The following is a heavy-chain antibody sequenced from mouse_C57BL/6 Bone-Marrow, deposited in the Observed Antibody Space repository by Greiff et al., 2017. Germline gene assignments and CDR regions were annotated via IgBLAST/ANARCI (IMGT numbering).Heavy chain of an antibody. CDR2: IDPSDSYT. J-gene: IGHJ2*01. D-gene: IGHD1-1*01. CDR1: GYTFTSYW. Sequence: QVQLQQPGAELVKPGASVKLSCKASGYTFTSYWMQWVKQRPGQGLEWIGEIDPSDSYTNYNQKFKGKATLTVDTSSSTAYMQLSSLTSEDSAVYYCARPYGSRAYWGQGTTLTVSS. CDR3: ARPYGSRAY. V-gene: IGHV1-50*01.